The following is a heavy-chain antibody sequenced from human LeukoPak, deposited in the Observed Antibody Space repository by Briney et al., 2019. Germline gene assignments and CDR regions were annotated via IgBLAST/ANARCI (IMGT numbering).Heavy chain of an antibody. D-gene: IGHD3-10*01. Sequence: ASVKVSCKASGYTFTSYGISWVRQAPGQGLEWMGWISAYNGNTNYAQKLQGRDTMTTDTSTSTAYMELRSLRSDDTAVYYCARDLFGFGQLLTYYYYMDVWGKGTTVTISS. CDR2: ISAYNGNT. CDR3: ARDLFGFGQLLTYYYYMDV. CDR1: GYTFTSYG. J-gene: IGHJ6*03. V-gene: IGHV1-18*01.